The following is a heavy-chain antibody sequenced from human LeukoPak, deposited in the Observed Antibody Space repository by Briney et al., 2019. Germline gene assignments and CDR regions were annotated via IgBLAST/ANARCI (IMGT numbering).Heavy chain of an antibody. CDR1: GGSISSYY. Sequence: SETLSLTCTVSGGSISSYYWSWIRQPPGKGLEWIGYIYYSGSTNYNPSLKSRVTISVDTSKNQFSLKLTSVTAADTAVYYCARGTAMVIMGIDYWGQGTLVTVSS. D-gene: IGHD5-18*01. J-gene: IGHJ4*02. CDR2: IYYSGST. CDR3: ARGTAMVIMGIDY. V-gene: IGHV4-59*12.